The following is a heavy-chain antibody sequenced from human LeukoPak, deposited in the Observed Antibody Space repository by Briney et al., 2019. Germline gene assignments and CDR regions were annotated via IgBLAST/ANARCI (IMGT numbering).Heavy chain of an antibody. D-gene: IGHD2-2*01. CDR1: GFTFSSSS. J-gene: IGHJ4*02. Sequence: QAGGSLTLSCAASGFTFSSSSMSWVRQAPGKGLEWVSALTGSGGSTYYADSVKGRFTISRDNSKKTLFLQMNSLRAEDTAVYYCAKDLAPAAYWGQGTLVTVSS. V-gene: IGHV3-23*01. CDR3: AKDLAPAAY. CDR2: LTGSGGST.